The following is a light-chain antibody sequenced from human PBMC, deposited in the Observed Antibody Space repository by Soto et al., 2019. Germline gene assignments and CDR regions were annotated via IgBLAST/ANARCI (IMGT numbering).Light chain of an antibody. J-gene: IGLJ1*01. Sequence: QSALTQPASVSGSPGQSITISCTGTSSDIGGFNFVSWYQQHPGKAPKLIIYDVSVRPSGVSNRFSGSKSGNTASLTISGLQAEDEADYYCSSYTTTNTYVFGTGTQLTVL. CDR3: SSYTTTNTYV. CDR2: DVS. V-gene: IGLV2-14*01. CDR1: SSDIGGFNF.